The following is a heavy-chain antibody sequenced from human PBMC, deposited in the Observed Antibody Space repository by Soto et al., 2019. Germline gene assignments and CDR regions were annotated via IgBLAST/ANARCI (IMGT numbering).Heavy chain of an antibody. Sequence: ASVKVSCKTSGYTFSGFYMHWVRQAPGQGLESMGWIYPDSGGTDYAQKFQGRVTMTRDTSISTAYMELSRLRSDDTAVYYCRVTGVSEVDYWGQGTLVTVSS. J-gene: IGHJ4*02. CDR2: IYPDSGGT. CDR1: GYTFSGFY. V-gene: IGHV1-2*02. D-gene: IGHD2-8*01. CDR3: RVTGVSEVDY.